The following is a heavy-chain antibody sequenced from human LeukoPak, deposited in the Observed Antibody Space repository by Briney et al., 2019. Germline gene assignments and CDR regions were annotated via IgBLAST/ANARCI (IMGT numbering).Heavy chain of an antibody. Sequence: GGSLRLSCAASGFTFSSFWMHGVRQAPGKGLVWVSRINSDGGSISYADSVKGRFTISRDNAKNTLYLQMISLRAEDTAVYYCARDPYGSSWYDLWGQGTLVTVSS. CDR3: ARDPYGSSWYDL. D-gene: IGHD6-13*01. V-gene: IGHV3-74*01. CDR1: GFTFSSFW. J-gene: IGHJ5*02. CDR2: INSDGGSI.